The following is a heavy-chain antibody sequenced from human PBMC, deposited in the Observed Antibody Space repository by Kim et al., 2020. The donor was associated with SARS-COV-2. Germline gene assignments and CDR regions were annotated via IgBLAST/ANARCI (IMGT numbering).Heavy chain of an antibody. CDR3: ARALTNYYGMDV. Sequence: GSAQKFQGRVTMTRNTSISTAYMELSSLRSEDTAVYYCARALTNYYGMDVWGQGTTVTVSS. J-gene: IGHJ6*02. V-gene: IGHV1-8*01.